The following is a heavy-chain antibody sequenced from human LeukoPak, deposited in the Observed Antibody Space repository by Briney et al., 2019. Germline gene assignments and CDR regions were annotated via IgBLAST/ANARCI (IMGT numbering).Heavy chain of an antibody. Sequence: GGSLRLSCAASGFTFSSYGMHWVRQGPGKGLEWVAVIWYDGSNKYYADSVKGGFTISRDNSKKTLYLQMNSLRAEDTAVYYCAKVGSSGWTGDYFDYWGQGTLVTVSS. CDR1: GFTFSSYG. V-gene: IGHV3-33*06. D-gene: IGHD6-19*01. CDR2: IWYDGSNK. CDR3: AKVGSSGWTGDYFDY. J-gene: IGHJ4*02.